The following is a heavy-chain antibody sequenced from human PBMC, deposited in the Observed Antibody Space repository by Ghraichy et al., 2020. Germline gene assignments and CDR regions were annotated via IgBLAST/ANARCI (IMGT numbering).Heavy chain of an antibody. J-gene: IGHJ6*02. CDR2: IWYDGSNK. D-gene: IGHD3-16*01. V-gene: IGHV3-33*08. CDR1: GFTFSSYG. Sequence: GESLNISCAASGFTFSSYGMHWVRQAPGKELEWVAVIWYDGSNKYYADSVKGRFTISRDNSKNTLYLQMNSLRAEDTAVYYCARDRVTSRLYYGMDVWGQGTTVTVSS. CDR3: ARDRVTSRLYYGMDV.